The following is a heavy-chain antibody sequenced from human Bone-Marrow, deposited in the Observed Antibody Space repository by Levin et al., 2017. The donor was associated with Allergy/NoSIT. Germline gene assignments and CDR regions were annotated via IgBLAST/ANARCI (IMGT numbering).Heavy chain of an antibody. V-gene: IGHV3-30*18. CDR1: GFTFSSYG. D-gene: IGHD5-18*01. CDR2: ISYDGSNK. J-gene: IGHJ4*02. CDR3: AKDLGGVYESAMGLDY. Sequence: PGGSLRLSCAASGFTFSSYGMHWVRQAPGKGLEWVAVISYDGSNKYYADSVKGRFTISRDNSKNTLYLQMNSLRAEDTAVYYCAKDLGGVYESAMGLDYWGQGTLVTVSS.